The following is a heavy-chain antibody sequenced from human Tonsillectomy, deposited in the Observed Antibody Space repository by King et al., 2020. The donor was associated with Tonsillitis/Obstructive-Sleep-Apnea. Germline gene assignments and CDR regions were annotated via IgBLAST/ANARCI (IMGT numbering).Heavy chain of an antibody. CDR1: GFTFSDYY. CDR3: ARKAYDFWSGYYYYYYYMDV. J-gene: IGHJ6*03. Sequence: VQLVESGGGLVKPGGSLRLSCAASGFTFSDYYMSWIRQAPGKGLEWVSYISSSSSYTNYADSVKGRFTISRDNAKHSLYLQMNSLRAEDTAVYYCARKAYDFWSGYYYYYYYMDVWGKGTTVTVSS. CDR2: ISSSSSYT. D-gene: IGHD3-3*01. V-gene: IGHV3-11*05.